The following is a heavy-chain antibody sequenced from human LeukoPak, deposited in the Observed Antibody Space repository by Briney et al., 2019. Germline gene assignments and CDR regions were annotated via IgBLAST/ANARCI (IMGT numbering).Heavy chain of an antibody. J-gene: IGHJ4*02. CDR2: IYHSGST. D-gene: IGHD4-23*01. CDR3: ARGRFGYGGNSAYYFDY. Sequence: PSETLSLTCTVSGGSNSSSSYYWGWIRQPPGKGLEWIGSIYHSGSTYYNPSLKSRVTISVDRSKNQFSLKLSSVTAADTAVYYCARGRFGYGGNSAYYFDYWGQGTLVTVSS. V-gene: IGHV4-39*07. CDR1: GGSNSSSSYY.